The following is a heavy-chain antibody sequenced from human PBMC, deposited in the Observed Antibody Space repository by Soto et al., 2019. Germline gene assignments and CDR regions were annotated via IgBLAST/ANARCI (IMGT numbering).Heavy chain of an antibody. Sequence: QVQLVESGGGVVQPGRSLRLSCAASGFTFSSYGMHWVRQAPGKGLEWVAVISYDGSNKYYADSVKGRFTISRDNSKNTLYLQMNSLRAEDTAVYYCAKNLLRITGTAPAFDYWGQGTLVTVSS. J-gene: IGHJ4*02. CDR3: AKNLLRITGTAPAFDY. CDR2: ISYDGSNK. CDR1: GFTFSSYG. V-gene: IGHV3-30*18. D-gene: IGHD1-7*01.